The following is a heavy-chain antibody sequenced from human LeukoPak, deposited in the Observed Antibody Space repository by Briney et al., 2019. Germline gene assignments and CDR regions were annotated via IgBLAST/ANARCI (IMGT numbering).Heavy chain of an antibody. J-gene: IGHJ4*02. Sequence: ASVKVSRKASGYTFTTYYMHWVRQAPGQGLEWMGIINPSGGSTSYAQKFQGRVTMTRDMSTSTVYMELSSLRSEDTAVYYCARAPGLRFLEWLPFDYWGQGTLVTVSS. CDR2: INPSGGST. CDR3: ARAPGLRFLEWLPFDY. V-gene: IGHV1-46*01. D-gene: IGHD3-3*01. CDR1: GYTFTTYY.